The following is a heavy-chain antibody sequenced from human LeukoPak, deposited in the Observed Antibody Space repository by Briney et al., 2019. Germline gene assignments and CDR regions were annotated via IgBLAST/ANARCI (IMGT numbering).Heavy chain of an antibody. J-gene: IGHJ6*03. Sequence: GGSLRLSCAASGFTVSSNYMSWVRQAPGKGLEWVSSVSRSGSTKYYADSVKGRFTISRDNAKNSLFLQMNSLRAEDTAVYYCARVLRYCSGGNCYSGGLGYMDVWGKGTTVTISS. V-gene: IGHV3-11*01. D-gene: IGHD2-15*01. CDR2: VSRSGSTK. CDR3: ARVLRYCSGGNCYSGGLGYMDV. CDR1: GFTVSSNY.